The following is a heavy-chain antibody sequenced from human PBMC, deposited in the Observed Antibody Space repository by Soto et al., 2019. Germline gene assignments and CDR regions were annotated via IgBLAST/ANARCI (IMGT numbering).Heavy chain of an antibody. CDR3: ARGSKGGLGRPIDY. V-gene: IGHV4-30-4*01. J-gene: IGHJ4*02. Sequence: PSETLSLTCNVSGGSISSGDYYWSWIRQPPGKGLEWIGYIYYSGFTYYNPSLKSRVIISVDTSKNQISLKVRSVTAADTAVYYCARGSKGGLGRPIDYWGQGTLVTVYS. CDR1: GGSISSGDYY. D-gene: IGHD2-15*01. CDR2: IYYSGFT.